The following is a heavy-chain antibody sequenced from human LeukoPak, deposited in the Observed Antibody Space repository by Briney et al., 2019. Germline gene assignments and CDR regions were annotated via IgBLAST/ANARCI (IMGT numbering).Heavy chain of an antibody. CDR3: ARGRSYYSSNWYLSYYFDY. CDR2: INHSGST. CDR1: GGSFSGYY. D-gene: IGHD6-13*01. J-gene: IGHJ4*02. V-gene: IGHV4-34*01. Sequence: SETLSLTCAVYGGSFSGYYWSWIRQPPGKGLEWIGEINHSGSTNYNPSLKSRVTISVDTSKNQFSLKLSSVTAADTAVYYCARGRSYYSSNWYLSYYFDYWGQGTLVTVSS.